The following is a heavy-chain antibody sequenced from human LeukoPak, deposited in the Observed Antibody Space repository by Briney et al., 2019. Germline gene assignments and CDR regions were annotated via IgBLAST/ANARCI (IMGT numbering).Heavy chain of an antibody. CDR1: GYSISSGYY. CDR3: ARGFAAGAAYNCFDP. J-gene: IGHJ5*02. D-gene: IGHD6-13*01. Sequence: SETLSLTCTVSGYSISSGYYWGWIRQPPGKGLEWIDSIYHSASTYYNPSLKSRVTIYVDTSKNQYSLNLRSVNAADKDVYYCARGFAAGAAYNCFDPWGKGTMVTVSS. CDR2: IYHSAST. V-gene: IGHV4-38-2*02.